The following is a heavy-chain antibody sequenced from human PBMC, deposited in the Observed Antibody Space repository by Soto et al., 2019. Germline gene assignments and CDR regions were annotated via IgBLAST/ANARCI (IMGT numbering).Heavy chain of an antibody. CDR3: AELGYCSGGSCSIDAFDI. CDR2: IYYSGST. Sequence: QVQLQESGPGLVKPSQTLSLTCTVSGGSISSGGYYWSWIRQHPGKGLEWIGYIYYSGSTYYNPSLKSRVTISVHTSKNQFSLKLSSVTAADTAVYYCAELGYCSGGSCSIDAFDIWGQVTMVTVSS. J-gene: IGHJ3*02. V-gene: IGHV4-31*03. D-gene: IGHD2-15*01. CDR1: GGSISSGGYY.